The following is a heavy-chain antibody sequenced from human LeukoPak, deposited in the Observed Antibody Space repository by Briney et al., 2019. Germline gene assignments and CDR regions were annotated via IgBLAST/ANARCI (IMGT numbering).Heavy chain of an antibody. J-gene: IGHJ4*02. CDR3: ARDRVLDY. CDR2: ISYDGSNK. D-gene: IGHD5-24*01. Sequence: PGGSLRLSCASSGFTFSSYAMHWVRQAPGRGLEWVAVISYDGSNKYYADSVKGRFTISRDNSKNTLYLQMNSLRAEDTAVYYCARDRVLDYRGQGILVTVSS. CDR1: GFTFSSYA. V-gene: IGHV3-30*01.